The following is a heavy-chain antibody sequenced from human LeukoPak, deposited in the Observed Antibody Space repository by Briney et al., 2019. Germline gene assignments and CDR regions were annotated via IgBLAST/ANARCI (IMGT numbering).Heavy chain of an antibody. V-gene: IGHV1-2*02. CDR2: INPNSGGT. CDR3: ARGGSAGTSYYYYMDV. J-gene: IGHJ6*03. CDR1: GYTFTGYY. D-gene: IGHD6-19*01. Sequence: ASVKVSCKASGYTFTGYYMHWVRQAPGQGLEWMGWINPNSGGTNYAQKFRGRVTMTRDTSISTAYMELSRLRSDDTAVYYCARGGSAGTSYYYYMDVWGKGTTVTVSS.